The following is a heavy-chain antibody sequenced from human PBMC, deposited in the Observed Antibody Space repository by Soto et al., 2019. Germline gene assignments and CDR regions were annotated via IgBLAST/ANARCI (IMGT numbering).Heavy chain of an antibody. CDR2: ISFDGSNK. CDR3: ARDPNYYDNSGYFSFDY. Sequence: GSLRLSCAASGFTFSSYAMHWVRQAPGKGLEWVAVISFDGSNKYYADSVKGRFTISRDNSKNTLYLQMNSLRAEDTAVYYCARDPNYYDNSGYFSFDYWGQGTLVTVSS. J-gene: IGHJ4*02. CDR1: GFTFSSYA. V-gene: IGHV3-30-3*01. D-gene: IGHD3-22*01.